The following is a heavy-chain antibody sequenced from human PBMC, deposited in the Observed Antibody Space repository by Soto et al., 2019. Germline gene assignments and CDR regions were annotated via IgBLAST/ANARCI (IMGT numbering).Heavy chain of an antibody. V-gene: IGHV5-51*01. CDR1: GYSFASYW. D-gene: IGHD6-6*01. CDR3: ARTSSFNLGFYYDGMDV. CDR2: IYPGDSDT. J-gene: IGHJ6*02. Sequence: PGESLKISCRGSGYSFASYWIGWVRQMPGKDLEWMGIIYPGDSDTRYSPSFQGQVTISADKSLRTAYLQWTSLKASDTALYYCARTSSFNLGFYYDGMDVWGQGTRVTVSS.